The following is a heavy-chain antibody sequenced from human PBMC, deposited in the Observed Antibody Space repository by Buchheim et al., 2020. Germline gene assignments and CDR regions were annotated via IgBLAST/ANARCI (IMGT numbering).Heavy chain of an antibody. D-gene: IGHD5-24*01. CDR3: AKGHSGERWLHSVWNYGMDV. V-gene: IGHV3-30*18. CDR2: ISYDGSNK. CDR1: GSTFSSYG. Sequence: QVQLVESGGGVVQPGRSLRLSCAASGSTFSSYGMHWVRQAPGKGLEWVAVISYDGSNKYYADSVKGRFTISRDNSKNTLYLQMNSLRAEDTAVYYCAKGHSGERWLHSVWNYGMDVWGQGTT. J-gene: IGHJ6*02.